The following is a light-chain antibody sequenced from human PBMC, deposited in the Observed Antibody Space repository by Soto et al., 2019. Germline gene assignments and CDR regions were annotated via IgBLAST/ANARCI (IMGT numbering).Light chain of an antibody. J-gene: IGKJ1*01. CDR3: QQSYSSPT. V-gene: IGKV1-39*01. CDR2: AAS. Sequence: DIQLTQSPSSLSASVGDRVTITFRASRSISSYLNWYQQKPGKAPKLLIYAASNLQTGVPSRFSGIGSGTDFTFTISSLQPEDFATYYCQQSYSSPTFGQGTKVDIK. CDR1: RSISSY.